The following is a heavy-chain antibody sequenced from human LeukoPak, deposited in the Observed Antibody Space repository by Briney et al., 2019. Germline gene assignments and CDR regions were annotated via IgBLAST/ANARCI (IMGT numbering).Heavy chain of an antibody. D-gene: IGHD2-2*01. CDR1: GGSFSGYY. V-gene: IGHV4-34*01. J-gene: IGHJ6*02. CDR2: IYYSGST. CDR3: ARVSAGGYCSSTSCTEGMDV. Sequence: SETLSLTCAVYGGSFSGYYWGWIRQPPGKGLEWIGSIYYSGSTYYNPSLKSRVTISVDTSKNQFSLKLSSVTAADTAVYYCARVSAGGYCSSTSCTEGMDVWGQGTTVTVSS.